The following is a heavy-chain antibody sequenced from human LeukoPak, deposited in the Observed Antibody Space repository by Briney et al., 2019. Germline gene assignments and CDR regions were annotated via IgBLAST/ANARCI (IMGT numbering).Heavy chain of an antibody. Sequence: SETLSLTCTVSGGSISSHYWSWIRQPPGKGLEWIGYIYYSGSSSYNPSLKSRVTISVDTSKNQFSLKLSSVTAADTAVYYCARVYYYDSSGLHFDYWGQGTLVTVSS. D-gene: IGHD3-22*01. V-gene: IGHV4-59*11. J-gene: IGHJ4*02. CDR2: IYYSGSS. CDR1: GGSISSHY. CDR3: ARVYYYDSSGLHFDY.